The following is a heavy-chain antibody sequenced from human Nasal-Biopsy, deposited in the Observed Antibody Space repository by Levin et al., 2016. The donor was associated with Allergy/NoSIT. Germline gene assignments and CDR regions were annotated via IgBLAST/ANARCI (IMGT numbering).Heavy chain of an antibody. Sequence: GESLKISCSTSGFTFSRYTMNWVRQAPGKGLEWVSSISTRGTYIYYADSVKGRFTISRDNAKDSLYLQMNSLTAEDTAVYYCARVRRWKEYTVTAGYFYQYHMDVWGKGTTVTVSS. CDR2: ISTRGTYI. CDR1: GFTFSRYT. CDR3: ARVRRWKEYTVTAGYFYQYHMDV. J-gene: IGHJ6*03. D-gene: IGHD4-11*01. V-gene: IGHV3-21*01.